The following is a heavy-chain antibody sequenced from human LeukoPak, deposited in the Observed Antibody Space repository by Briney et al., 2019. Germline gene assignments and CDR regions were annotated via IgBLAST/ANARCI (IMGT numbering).Heavy chain of an antibody. CDR1: GGTFSSYA. D-gene: IGHD3/OR15-3a*01. V-gene: IGHV1-69*06. CDR3: ATGFGDDDFWTAPFGY. Sequence: ASVKVSCKASGGTFSSYAISWVRQAPGQGLEWMGGIIPIFGTANYAQKFQGRVTITADRSTSTAYMELSSLRSEDTAVYYCATGFGDDDFWTAPFGYWGQGTLVTVSS. CDR2: IIPIFGTA. J-gene: IGHJ4*02.